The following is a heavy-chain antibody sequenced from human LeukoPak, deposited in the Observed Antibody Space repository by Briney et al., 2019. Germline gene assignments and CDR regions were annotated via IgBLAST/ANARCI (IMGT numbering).Heavy chain of an antibody. J-gene: IGHJ3*02. V-gene: IGHV3-15*01. CDR2: IKSKTDGGTT. Sequence: GGSLRLSCAASRFTVSSNYMSWVRQAPGKGLEWVGRIKSKTDGGTTDYAAPVKGRFTISRDDSKNTLYLQMNSLKTEDTAVYYCSGELDAFDIWGQGTMVTVSS. D-gene: IGHD1-26*01. CDR1: RFTVSSNY. CDR3: SGELDAFDI.